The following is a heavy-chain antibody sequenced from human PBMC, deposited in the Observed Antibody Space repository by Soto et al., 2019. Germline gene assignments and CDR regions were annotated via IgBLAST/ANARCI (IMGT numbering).Heavy chain of an antibody. D-gene: IGHD6-19*01. CDR3: ARHPSSGRGPHYPGIAVAGFNWFDP. Sequence: SETLSLTCTVSGGSISSSSYYWGWIRQPPGKGLEWIGSIYYSGSTYYNPSLKSRVTISVDTSKNQFSLKLSSVTAADTAVYYCARHPSSGRGPHYPGIAVAGFNWFDPWGQGTLVTVSS. CDR1: GGSISSSSYY. V-gene: IGHV4-39*01. CDR2: IYYSGST. J-gene: IGHJ5*02.